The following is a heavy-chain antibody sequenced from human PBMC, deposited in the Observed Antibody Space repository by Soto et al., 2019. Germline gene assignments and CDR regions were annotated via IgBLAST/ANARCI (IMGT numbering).Heavy chain of an antibody. V-gene: IGHV3-33*01. CDR1: GFTFSSYG. D-gene: IGHD6-19*01. CDR3: ARDHDYGLPYSSGSQGYYFDY. Sequence: PGGSLRLSCAASGFTFSSYGMHWVRQAPGKGLGWVAVIWYDGSNKYYADSVKGRFTISRDNSKNTLYLQMNSLRAEGTAVYYCARDHDYGLPYSSGSQGYYFDYWGQGTLVTVSS. CDR2: IWYDGSNK. J-gene: IGHJ4*02.